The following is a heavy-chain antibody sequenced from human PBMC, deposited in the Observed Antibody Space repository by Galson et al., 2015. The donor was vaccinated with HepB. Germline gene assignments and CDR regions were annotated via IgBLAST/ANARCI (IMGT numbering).Heavy chain of an antibody. Sequence: SLRLSCAASGFTFSSYAMHWVRQAPGKGLEWVAVISYDGSNKYYADSVKGRFTISRDNSKNTLYLQMNSLRAEDTAVYYCARAGIAVAGSRGTIDYWGQGTLVTVSS. V-gene: IGHV3-30-3*01. CDR3: ARAGIAVAGSRGTIDY. J-gene: IGHJ4*02. CDR2: ISYDGSNK. CDR1: GFTFSSYA. D-gene: IGHD6-19*01.